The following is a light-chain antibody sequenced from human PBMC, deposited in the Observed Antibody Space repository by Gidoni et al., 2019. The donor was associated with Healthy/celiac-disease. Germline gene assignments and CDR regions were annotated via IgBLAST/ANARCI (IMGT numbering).Light chain of an antibody. CDR1: QSISSY. CDR3: QQSYSTPRT. V-gene: IGKV1-39*01. CDR2: AAS. Sequence: RVTITCRASQSISSYLNWYQQKPGKAPKLLIYAASSLQSGVPARFSGSGSGTDFTLTISSLQPEDFATYYCQQSYSTPRTFGQGTKVEIK. J-gene: IGKJ1*01.